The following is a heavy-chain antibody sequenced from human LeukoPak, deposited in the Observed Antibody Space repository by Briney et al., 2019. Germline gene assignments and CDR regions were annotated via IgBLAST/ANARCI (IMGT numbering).Heavy chain of an antibody. D-gene: IGHD6-6*01. CDR2: IYTGDSDT. CDR1: GYSFTSYW. J-gene: IGHJ5*02. Sequence: GESLKISCKGSGYSFTSYWIGWVRQMRGKGLEWMGIIYTGDSDTRYSPSFQGQVTISAAKSISTAYLQWSSLKASDAAMYYCGRHRRPNWFDPWGQGTLVTVSS. CDR3: GRHRRPNWFDP. V-gene: IGHV5-51*01.